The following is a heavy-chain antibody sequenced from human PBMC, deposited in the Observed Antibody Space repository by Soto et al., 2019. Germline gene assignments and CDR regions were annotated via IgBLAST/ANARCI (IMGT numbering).Heavy chain of an antibody. CDR1: GFTFSSSA. J-gene: IGHJ4*02. CDR2: ITSNGGST. D-gene: IGHD2-21*01. Sequence: GGSLRLSCAASGFTFSSSAMSWVRQAPGKGLEWVSSITSNGGSTYYADSVKGRFAISRDNSKNTLFMQMNSLRAEDTAIYYCAKFPSLRFLDYWGQGTLVTVSS. CDR3: AKFPSLRFLDY. V-gene: IGHV3-23*01.